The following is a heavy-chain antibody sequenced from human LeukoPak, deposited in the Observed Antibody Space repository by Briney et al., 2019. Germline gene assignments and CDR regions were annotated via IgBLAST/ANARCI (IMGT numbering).Heavy chain of an antibody. CDR1: GFTFSSYE. J-gene: IGHJ3*02. D-gene: IGHD2-15*01. Sequence: PGGSLRLSCAASGFTFSSYEMNWVRQAPGKGLEWVSYISSSGSTIYYADSVKGRFTISGDNAKNSLYLQMSSLRAEDTAVYYCARDPVNCSGGSCYSDAFDIWGQGTMVTVSS. CDR2: ISSSGSTI. V-gene: IGHV3-48*03. CDR3: ARDPVNCSGGSCYSDAFDI.